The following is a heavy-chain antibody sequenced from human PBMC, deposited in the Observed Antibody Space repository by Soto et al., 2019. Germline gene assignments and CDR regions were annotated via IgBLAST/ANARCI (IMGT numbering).Heavy chain of an antibody. D-gene: IGHD5-18*01. CDR3: TTSHGYNYPRDYFDY. CDR2: IKSKTDGGTT. CDR1: GFTFSNAW. V-gene: IGHV3-15*01. Sequence: EVQLVESGGGLVKPGGSLRLSCAASGFTFSNAWMSWVRQAPGKGLEWVGRIKSKTDGGTTDYAAPVKGRFTISRDDSKNTLYLQMNSQKTEDTAVYYCTTSHGYNYPRDYFDYWGQGTLVTVSS. J-gene: IGHJ4*02.